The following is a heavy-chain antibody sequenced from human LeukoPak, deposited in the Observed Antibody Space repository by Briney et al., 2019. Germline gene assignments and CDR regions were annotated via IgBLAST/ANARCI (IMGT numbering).Heavy chain of an antibody. CDR1: GYTFTGYY. CDR2: INPNSGGT. D-gene: IGHD4-17*01. J-gene: IGHJ6*03. CDR3: ARSYGDYYYYYMDV. Sequence: ASVKVSCKASGYTFTGYYIHWVRQAPGQGLEWMRWINPNSGGTNYAQKFQGRVTMTRDTSISTAYMDLSRLRSDDTAVYYCARSYGDYYYYYMDVWGKGTTVTVSS. V-gene: IGHV1-2*02.